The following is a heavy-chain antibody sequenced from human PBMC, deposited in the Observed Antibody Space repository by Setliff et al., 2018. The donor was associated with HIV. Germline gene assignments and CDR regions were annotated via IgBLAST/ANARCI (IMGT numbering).Heavy chain of an antibody. CDR3: ARLAHTRKLVDGVAVRAFDI. V-gene: IGHV1-18*01. J-gene: IGHJ3*02. D-gene: IGHD6-19*01. CDR2: ISTSEGDT. Sequence: GASVKVSCKPSGYSFTSYALSWVRQAPAQGLEWMGWISTSEGDTEYAQKLQGRVTMTTDPSTSTAYMELRSLRSDDTAIYYCARLAHTRKLVDGVAVRAFDIWGQGTRVTV. CDR1: GYSFTSYA.